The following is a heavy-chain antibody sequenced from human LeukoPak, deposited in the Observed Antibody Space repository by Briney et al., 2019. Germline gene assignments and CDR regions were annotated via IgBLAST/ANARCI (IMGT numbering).Heavy chain of an antibody. D-gene: IGHD2-15*01. CDR2: IRYDGSDK. V-gene: IGHV3-30*02. J-gene: IGHJ6*03. CDR3: AKGFYYCSDGCPQYYYYMDV. CDR1: GFTFSRHG. Sequence: GGSLRLSCAASGFTFSRHGMHWVRQAPGKGPEWVAFIRYDGSDKYYADSVKGRFTISRDNSENTLYLQMNSLGPEDTAVYYCAKGFYYCSDGCPQYYYYMDVWGKGTTVIVSS.